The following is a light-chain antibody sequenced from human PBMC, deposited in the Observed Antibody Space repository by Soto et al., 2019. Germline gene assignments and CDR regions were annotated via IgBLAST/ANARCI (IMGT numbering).Light chain of an antibody. CDR1: SSDVGGYNY. V-gene: IGLV2-14*01. Sequence: QSALTQPDSVSGSTGQSITISCTGTSSDVGGYNYVSGYQQQSGRATKLMIHEVSNRRSGVSSRFSGSKSGNTASLTISGLQAEDEADYYCSSYTSSRAYVFGSGTKVTVL. CDR3: SSYTSSRAYV. CDR2: EVS. J-gene: IGLJ1*01.